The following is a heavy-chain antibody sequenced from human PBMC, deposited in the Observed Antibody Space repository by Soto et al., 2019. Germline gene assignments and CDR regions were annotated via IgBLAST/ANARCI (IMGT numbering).Heavy chain of an antibody. Sequence: SETLSLTCTVSGGSISSSSYYWGWIRQPPGKGLEWIGSIYYSGSTYYNPSLKSRVTISVDTSKNQFSLKLSSVTAADTAVYYCARLEVFGSGSYWASSYYYYYGMDVWGQGTTVTVSS. V-gene: IGHV4-39*01. D-gene: IGHD3-10*01. CDR2: IYYSGST. CDR1: GGSISSSSYY. J-gene: IGHJ6*02. CDR3: ARLEVFGSGSYWASSYYYYYGMDV.